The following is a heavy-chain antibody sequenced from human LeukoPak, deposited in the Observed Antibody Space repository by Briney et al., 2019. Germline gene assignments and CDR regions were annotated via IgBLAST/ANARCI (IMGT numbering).Heavy chain of an antibody. CDR2: ISGSGGST. CDR3: AKDSGYSYGYGSVDY. CDR1: GFTFSSYG. D-gene: IGHD5-18*01. J-gene: IGHJ4*02. Sequence: PGRSLRLSCAASGFTFSSYGMHWVRQAPGKGLEWVSAISGSGGSTYYADSVKGRFTISRDNSKNTLYLQMNSLRAEDTAVYYCAKDSGYSYGYGSVDYWGQGTLVTVSS. V-gene: IGHV3-23*01.